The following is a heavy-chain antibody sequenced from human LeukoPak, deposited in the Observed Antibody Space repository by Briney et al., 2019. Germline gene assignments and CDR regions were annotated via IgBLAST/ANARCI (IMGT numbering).Heavy chain of an antibody. J-gene: IGHJ4*02. Sequence: GGFLRISCAASGFSFSSYSMNWVRPAPGKGLEWVSSVSRRSSFIFYAHSGQGRFTVARYDDQYSLFLQMNSLRAEDTAVYYCARVSDAYDYFFDYWGQGTRVTVSS. CDR2: VSRRSSFI. CDR3: ARVSDAYDYFFDY. CDR1: GFSFSSYS. V-gene: IGHV3-21*01. D-gene: IGHD5-12*01.